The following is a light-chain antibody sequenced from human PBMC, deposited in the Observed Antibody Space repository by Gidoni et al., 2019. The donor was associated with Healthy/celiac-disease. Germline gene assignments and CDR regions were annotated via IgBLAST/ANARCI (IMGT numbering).Light chain of an antibody. CDR3: SSYTSSSLVV. Sequence: QAALTQPASVSGSPGQSNTISRTGTSSDGGGYNYVSWYQQHPGKAPTLMIYEVSNRPSGVPDLFSGSQSGNTASLTISGLQAEDEADYYCSSYTSSSLVVFGTGTKVTVL. CDR1: SSDGGGYNY. J-gene: IGLJ1*01. CDR2: EVS. V-gene: IGLV2-14*01.